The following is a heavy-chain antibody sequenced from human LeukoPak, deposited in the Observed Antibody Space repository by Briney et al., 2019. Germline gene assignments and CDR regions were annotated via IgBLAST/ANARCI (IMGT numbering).Heavy chain of an antibody. J-gene: IGHJ4*02. CDR1: GGTFSNYV. CDR2: IIPVFATA. Sequence: ASVKVSCKASGGTFSNYVISWVRQAPGQGLEWMGGIIPVFATASYAQKFQDRVTITADESTSTAYMELSSLRSEDTAVYYCARVVSIAAAGKGYLDYWGQGTLVTVSS. V-gene: IGHV1-69*13. D-gene: IGHD6-13*01. CDR3: ARVVSIAAAGKGYLDY.